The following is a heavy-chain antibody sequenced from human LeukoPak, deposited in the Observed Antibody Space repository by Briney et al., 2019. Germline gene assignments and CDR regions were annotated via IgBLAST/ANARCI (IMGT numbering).Heavy chain of an antibody. CDR3: ARGGKQLVPDY. CDR2: IWYDGSNK. V-gene: IGHV3-33*01. J-gene: IGHJ4*02. Sequence: PGGSLRLSCAASGFTFSSYGMHWVRQAPGKGLEWVAVIWYDGSNKYYADSVKGRFTISRDNSKNTLYLQMNSLRAEDTAVYYCARGGKQLVPDYWGQGTLVTVSS. D-gene: IGHD6-6*01. CDR1: GFTFSSYG.